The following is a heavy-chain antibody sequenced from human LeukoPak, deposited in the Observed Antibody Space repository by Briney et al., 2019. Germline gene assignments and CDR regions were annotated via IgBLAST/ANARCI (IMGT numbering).Heavy chain of an antibody. CDR1: GFTFSSYG. Sequence: GGSLRLSCAASGFTFSSYGMHWVRQAPGKGLEWVAVIWYDGSNKYYADSVKGRFTISRDNSKNTLYLQMNSLRAEDTAVYYCARKKYYYESSDFGWFDLWGQGTLVAVSS. CDR3: ARKKYYYESSDFGWFDL. J-gene: IGHJ5*02. V-gene: IGHV3-33*01. CDR2: IWYDGSNK. D-gene: IGHD3-22*01.